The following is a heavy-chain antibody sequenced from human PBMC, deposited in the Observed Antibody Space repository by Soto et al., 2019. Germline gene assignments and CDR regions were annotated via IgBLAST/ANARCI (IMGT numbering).Heavy chain of an antibody. CDR1: GGSISSYY. J-gene: IGHJ3*01. V-gene: IGHV4-59*01. D-gene: IGHD6-19*01. Sequence: SETLSLTCTVSGGSISSYYWSWIRQPPGKGLEWIGYIYYSGSTNYNPSLKSRVTISVDTSKNQFSLKLSSVTAADTAVYYCARGIAVAGRGDAFDLWGQGTMVTVSS. CDR3: ARGIAVAGRGDAFDL. CDR2: IYYSGST.